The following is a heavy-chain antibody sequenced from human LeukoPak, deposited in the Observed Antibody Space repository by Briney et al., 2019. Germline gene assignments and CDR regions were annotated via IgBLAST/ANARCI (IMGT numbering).Heavy chain of an antibody. V-gene: IGHV1-69*05. J-gene: IGHJ4*02. CDR3: ARVTAMVTDFDY. CDR2: IIPIFGTA. Sequence: SVKVSCKASGGTFSSYAISWVRQAPGQGLEWMGGIIPIFGTANYAQKFQGRVTMTTDTSTSTAYMELRSLRSDDTAVYYCARVTAMVTDFDYWGQGTLVTVSS. CDR1: GGTFSSYA. D-gene: IGHD5-18*01.